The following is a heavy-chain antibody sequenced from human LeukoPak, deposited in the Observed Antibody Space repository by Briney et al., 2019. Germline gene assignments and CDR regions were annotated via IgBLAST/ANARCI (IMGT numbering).Heavy chain of an antibody. V-gene: IGHV4-34*10. CDR2: INDSGST. J-gene: IGHJ6*02. D-gene: IGHD5-18*01. Sequence: SETLSLTCSFYGGSFNAYTWAWVRQSPGKGQEWVGEINDSGSTSYSPILKSRVRMSVDASNHQSSLNLTSVTAADTAVYYCARCGASLYSTSRSHGLDVWGQGTPVTVSS. CDR3: ARCGASLYSTSRSHGLDV. CDR1: GGSFNAYT.